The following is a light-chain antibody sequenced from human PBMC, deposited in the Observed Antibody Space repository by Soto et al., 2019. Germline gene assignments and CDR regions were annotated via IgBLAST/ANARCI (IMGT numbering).Light chain of an antibody. CDR3: KSYAGSSTVV. J-gene: IGLJ1*01. CDR1: SNDIGVYNF. Sequence: QSALTQPPSASGSPGQSITISCTGTSNDIGVYNFVSWYQHHPGKAPQLIIYGVINRPSGVPDRFSGSKSGNTASLTVSGLQAADEADYYCKSYAGSSTVVFGSGTKLTVL. V-gene: IGLV2-8*01. CDR2: GVI.